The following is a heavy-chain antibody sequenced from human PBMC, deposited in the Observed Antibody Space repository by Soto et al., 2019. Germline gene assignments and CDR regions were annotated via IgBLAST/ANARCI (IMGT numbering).Heavy chain of an antibody. D-gene: IGHD6-19*01. CDR2: ISNDGGNT. Sequence: QVQLVESGGGVVQPGRSLKLSCAASEFTFSSYTMYWVRQAPGKGLEWVAGISNDGGNTYYPDSVKGRFTISRDNSKNTLYLEMNSLRAEDTALYYCAREWSISVAALGYWRQGTLVTVSS. CDR1: EFTFSSYT. CDR3: AREWSISVAALGY. J-gene: IGHJ4*02. V-gene: IGHV3-30-3*01.